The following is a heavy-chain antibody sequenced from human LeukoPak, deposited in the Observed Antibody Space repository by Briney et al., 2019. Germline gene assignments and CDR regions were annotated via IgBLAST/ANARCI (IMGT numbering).Heavy chain of an antibody. Sequence: SQTLSLTCTVSGGSISSGDYYWSWIRQPPGKGLEWIGYIYYSGSTYYNPSLQSRITIALDTSKNQFSLTLLSVTAPGTAVYYCARVSTSYSSGWSGVDYWGQGTLVTVSS. CDR3: ARVSTSYSSGWSGVDY. CDR2: IYYSGST. CDR1: GGSISSGDYY. V-gene: IGHV4-30-4*08. D-gene: IGHD6-19*01. J-gene: IGHJ4*02.